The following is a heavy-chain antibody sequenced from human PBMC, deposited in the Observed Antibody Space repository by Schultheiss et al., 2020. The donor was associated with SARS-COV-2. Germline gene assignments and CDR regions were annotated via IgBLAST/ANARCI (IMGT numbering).Heavy chain of an antibody. Sequence: GGSLRLSCAASGFTFNNYAMHWVRQAPGKGLEWVAIISYDGSNKYYADSVKGRFTISRDNSRNTLYLQMNSLRAEDTAVYYCARDLNDFWSGYVGYYYGMDVWGQGTTVTVSS. J-gene: IGHJ6*02. CDR3: ARDLNDFWSGYVGYYYGMDV. D-gene: IGHD3-3*01. CDR1: GFTFNNYA. V-gene: IGHV3-30-3*01. CDR2: ISYDGSNK.